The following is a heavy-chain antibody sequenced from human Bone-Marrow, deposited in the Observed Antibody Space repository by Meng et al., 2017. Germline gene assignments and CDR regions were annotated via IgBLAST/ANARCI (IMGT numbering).Heavy chain of an antibody. CDR3: ARDGTSWYFFDY. Sequence: QVQLQQSGPGLMKPSQPLSLTCAISGDSVSSNSATWIWIRQSPSRGLEWLGRTYYRSRWYSDYAVSVQSRITINPDTSKNQFSLQLNSLTPEDSAVYYCARDGTSWYFFDYWGQGTLVTVSS. CDR1: GDSVSSNSAT. D-gene: IGHD1-1*01. J-gene: IGHJ4*02. CDR2: TYYRSRWYS. V-gene: IGHV6-1*01.